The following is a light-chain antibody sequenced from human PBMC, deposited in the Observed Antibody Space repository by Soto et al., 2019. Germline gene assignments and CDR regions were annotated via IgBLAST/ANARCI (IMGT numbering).Light chain of an antibody. V-gene: IGKV1-5*01. CDR2: DAS. CDR1: RSVSIW. Sequence: DIHLTQSPSTLSASVGDRVTITCRASRSVSIWLAWYRQKPGKAPEVLVWDASSLQRGVPSRFSGSGSGTEFTLTISSLQPDDFATYYCQQYNGYSTWTFGQGTKVEIK. J-gene: IGKJ1*01. CDR3: QQYNGYSTWT.